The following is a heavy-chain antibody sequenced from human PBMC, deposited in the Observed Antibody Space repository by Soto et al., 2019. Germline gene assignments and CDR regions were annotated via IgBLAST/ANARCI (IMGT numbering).Heavy chain of an antibody. CDR3: ARGPTYYYDSSGHLYNWFDP. V-gene: IGHV1-69*13. D-gene: IGHD3-22*01. CDR1: GGTFSSYA. Sequence: SVKVSCKASGGTFSSYAISWVRQAPGQGLEWMGGIIPILGTANYAQKFQGRVTITADESTSTAYMELSSLRSEDTAVYYCARGPTYYYDSSGHLYNWFDPWGQGTLVTVSS. CDR2: IIPILGTA. J-gene: IGHJ5*02.